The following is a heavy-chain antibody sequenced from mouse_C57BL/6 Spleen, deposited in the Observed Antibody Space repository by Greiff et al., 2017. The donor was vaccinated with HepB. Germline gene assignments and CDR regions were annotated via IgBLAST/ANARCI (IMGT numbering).Heavy chain of an antibody. D-gene: IGHD1-1*01. CDR3: ARSYGSSYGWYFDV. Sequence: QVHVKQSGAELVKPGASVKMSCKASGYTFTTYPIEWMKQNHGKSLEWIGNFHPYNDDTKYNEKFKGKATLTVEKSSSTVYLELSRLTSDDSAVYYCARSYGSSYGWYFDVWGTGTTVTVSS. J-gene: IGHJ1*03. CDR2: FHPYNDDT. CDR1: GYTFTTYP. V-gene: IGHV1-47*01.